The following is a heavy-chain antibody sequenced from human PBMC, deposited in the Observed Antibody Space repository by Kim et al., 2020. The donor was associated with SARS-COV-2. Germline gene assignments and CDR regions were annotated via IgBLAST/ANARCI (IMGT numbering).Heavy chain of an antibody. D-gene: IGHD4-17*01. V-gene: IGHV4-59*01. Sequence: HPPLKSRAPISVDTSKNQFSLKLSSVTAADTAVYYCARVSGGYGDLHFDYWGQGTLVTVSS. CDR3: ARVSGGYGDLHFDY. J-gene: IGHJ4*02.